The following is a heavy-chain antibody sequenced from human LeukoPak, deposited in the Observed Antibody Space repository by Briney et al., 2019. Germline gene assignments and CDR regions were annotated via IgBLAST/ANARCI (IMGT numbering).Heavy chain of an antibody. CDR1: GFTFDDYA. CDR3: AKDTSSSSLRFDY. J-gene: IGHJ4*02. D-gene: IGHD6-6*01. CDR2: ISWNSGSI. Sequence: GGSLRLSCAASGFTFDDYAMHWVRQAPGKGLEWVLGISWNSGSIGYADSVKGRFTISRDNAKNSLYLQMNSLRAEDTALYYCAKDTSSSSLRFDYWGQGTLVTVSS. V-gene: IGHV3-9*01.